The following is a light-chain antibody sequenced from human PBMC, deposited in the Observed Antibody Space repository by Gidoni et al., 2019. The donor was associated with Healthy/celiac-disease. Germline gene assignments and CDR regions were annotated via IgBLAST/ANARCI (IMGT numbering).Light chain of an antibody. J-gene: IGKJ5*01. CDR2: DAS. CDR3: QQRSNWPIT. V-gene: IGKV3-11*01. CDR1: QSVSSY. Sequence: EIVLTQSPATLSLSPGERATLACRASQSVSSYLAWYQQKPGQAPRLLIYDASNRAPGIPARCSGSGSGTDFTLTISSLEPEDFAVYYCQQRSNWPITFGQGTRLEIK.